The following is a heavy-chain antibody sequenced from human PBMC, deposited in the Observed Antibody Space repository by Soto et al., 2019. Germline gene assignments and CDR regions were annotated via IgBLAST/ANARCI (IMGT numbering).Heavy chain of an antibody. CDR1: GFTFSSYG. Sequence: QVQLVESGGGVVQPGRSLRLSCAASGFTFSSYGMHWVRQAPGKGLEWVAVISYDGSNKYYADSVKGRFTISRDNYKNTRYMQMNSMRAEDTAVYYCEKDEGVPVVPAARRCYYYGMDVWGQGTTVTVSS. V-gene: IGHV3-30*18. CDR2: ISYDGSNK. CDR3: EKDEGVPVVPAARRCYYYGMDV. J-gene: IGHJ6*01. D-gene: IGHD2-2*01.